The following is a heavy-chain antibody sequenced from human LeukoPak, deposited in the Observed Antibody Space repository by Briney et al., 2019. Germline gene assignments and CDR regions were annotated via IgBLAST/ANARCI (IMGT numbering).Heavy chain of an antibody. V-gene: IGHV4-39*01. J-gene: IGHJ4*02. CDR3: ARGSSSYFDWYLVERRFYFDY. CDR1: GGSISSSSYY. D-gene: IGHD3-9*01. Sequence: PSDTLSLTCTVSGGSISSSSYYWGWIRQPPGKGLEWIGSIYYSGSTYYNPSLKSRVTISVDTSKNQFSLKLSSVTAADTVVYYCARGSSSYFDWYLVERRFYFDYWGQGTLVTVSS. CDR2: IYYSGST.